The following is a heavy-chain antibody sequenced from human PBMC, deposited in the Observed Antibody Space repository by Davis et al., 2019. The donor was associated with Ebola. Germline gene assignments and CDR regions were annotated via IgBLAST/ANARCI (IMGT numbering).Heavy chain of an antibody. CDR2: INNDGSIT. CDR3: VRTTYGAPEY. CDR1: GFTFSSSW. D-gene: IGHD4-17*01. Sequence: PGGSLRLSCAASGFTFSSSWMHWVRQAPGKGLVWVSLINNDGSITTYADSVKGRFTISRDNAKNSLYLQMNSLRAEDTAVYYCVRTTYGAPEYWGQGTLVTVSS. J-gene: IGHJ4*02. V-gene: IGHV3-74*01.